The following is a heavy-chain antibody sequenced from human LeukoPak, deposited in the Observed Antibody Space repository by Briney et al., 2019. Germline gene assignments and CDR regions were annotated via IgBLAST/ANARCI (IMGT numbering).Heavy chain of an antibody. Sequence: ASVKVSCKASGYTFTSYGISWVRQAPGQGLEWMGWISAYNGNTNYAQKLQGRVTMTTDTSTSTAYMELRSLRFDDTAVYYCARSGAGIAAAGSSYWGQGTLVTVSS. D-gene: IGHD6-13*01. J-gene: IGHJ4*02. CDR3: ARSGAGIAAAGSSY. CDR2: ISAYNGNT. CDR1: GYTFTSYG. V-gene: IGHV1-18*01.